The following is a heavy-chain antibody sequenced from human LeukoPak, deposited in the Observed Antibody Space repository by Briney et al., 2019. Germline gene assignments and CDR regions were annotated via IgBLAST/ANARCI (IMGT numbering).Heavy chain of an antibody. CDR3: AKDGGNYDIIGYPPIDY. D-gene: IGHD3-22*01. CDR2: ISGSGGST. Sequence: ETLSLTCTVSGGSISSSSYYWGWIRQPPGKGLEWVSAISGSGGSTYYADSVRGRFTISRDNSKNTLYLQMNSLRAEDTAVYYCAKDGGNYDIIGYPPIDYWGQGTLVTVSS. J-gene: IGHJ4*02. V-gene: IGHV3-23*01. CDR1: GGSISSSSYY.